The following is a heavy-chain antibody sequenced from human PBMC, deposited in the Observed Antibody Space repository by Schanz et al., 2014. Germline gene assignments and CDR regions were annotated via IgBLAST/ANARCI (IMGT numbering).Heavy chain of an antibody. D-gene: IGHD3-9*01. J-gene: IGHJ4*02. Sequence: EVLLVESGGGSVQPGGSLRLSCAASGFTFSNYRMSWVRQAPGKGLEWVANIKEDGSEKDYVDSVKGRFTISRDNAKNSLYLQLNSLRAGDTAVYYCARGGFRYLYYWGQGTVVTVSS. CDR3: ARGGFRYLYY. V-gene: IGHV3-7*01. CDR2: IKEDGSEK. CDR1: GFTFSNYR.